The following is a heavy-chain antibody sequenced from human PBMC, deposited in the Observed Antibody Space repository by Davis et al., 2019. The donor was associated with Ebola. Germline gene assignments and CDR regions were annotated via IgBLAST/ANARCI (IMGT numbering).Heavy chain of an antibody. Sequence: MPSETLSLTCTVSGGSISSSSYYWGWIRQPPGKGLEWIGSIYYSGSTYYNPSLKSRVTISVDTSKNQFSLKLSSVTAADTAVYYCARGGEYGSGSSNWYFDLWGRGTLVTVSS. CDR1: GGSISSSSYY. D-gene: IGHD3-10*01. V-gene: IGHV4-39*01. J-gene: IGHJ2*01. CDR3: ARGGEYGSGSSNWYFDL. CDR2: IYYSGST.